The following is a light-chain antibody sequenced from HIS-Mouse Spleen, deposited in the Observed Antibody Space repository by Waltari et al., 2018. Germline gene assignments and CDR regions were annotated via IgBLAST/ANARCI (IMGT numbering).Light chain of an antibody. Sequence: DIVMTQSPDSLAVSLGERATINCKSSQSVLYISNNKNYLAWYQQKPGQPPKLIIYWASTRESGVPDRFSGSGSGTDFTLTISSLQAEDVAVYYCQQYYSTPTFGGGTKVEIK. V-gene: IGKV4-1*01. CDR2: WAS. CDR3: QQYYSTPT. J-gene: IGKJ4*01. CDR1: QSVLYISNNKNY.